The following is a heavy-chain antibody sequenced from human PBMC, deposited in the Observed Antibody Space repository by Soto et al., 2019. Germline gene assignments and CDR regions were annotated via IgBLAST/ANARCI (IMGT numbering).Heavy chain of an antibody. CDR1: GGTFSSYA. Sequence: QVKLVQSGAEVKKPGSSVKVSCKASGGTFSSYAISWVRQAPGQGLEWMGGIIPIFGTANYAQKFQGRVTITADESTSTAYMELSSLRSEDTALYYCARSASIAARVDYWGQGTLVTVSS. D-gene: IGHD6-6*01. CDR3: ARSASIAARVDY. J-gene: IGHJ4*02. CDR2: IIPIFGTA. V-gene: IGHV1-69*01.